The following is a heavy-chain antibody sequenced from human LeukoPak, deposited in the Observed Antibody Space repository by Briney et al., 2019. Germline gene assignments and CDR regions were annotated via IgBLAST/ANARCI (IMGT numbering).Heavy chain of an antibody. V-gene: IGHV3-11*04. Sequence: MPGGSLRLSCAASGFTFSDYYMSWIRQAPGKGLEWVSYISSSGSTIYYADSVKGRFTISRDNAKNSLYLQMNSLRAEDTAVYYCARASAGRLGEIVVVPGNMDVWGQGTTATVSS. CDR3: ARASAGRLGEIVVVPGNMDV. CDR1: GFTFSDYY. J-gene: IGHJ6*02. D-gene: IGHD2-2*01. CDR2: ISSSGSTI.